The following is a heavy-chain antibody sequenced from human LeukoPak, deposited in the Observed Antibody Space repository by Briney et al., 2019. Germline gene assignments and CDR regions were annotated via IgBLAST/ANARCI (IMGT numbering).Heavy chain of an antibody. V-gene: IGHV4-61*02. CDR3: AREYYASGSNGAFDY. CDR2: IYAPGDT. D-gene: IGHD3-10*01. CDR1: GGSISSDRYY. J-gene: IGHJ4*02. Sequence: SETLSLTCSVSGGSISSDRYYWSWIRQPAGKGLEWIGRIYAPGDTKYDPSLQSRVTISGDTSKNQISLKLASVTAADTAVYYCAREYYASGSNGAFDYWGQGILVTVSS.